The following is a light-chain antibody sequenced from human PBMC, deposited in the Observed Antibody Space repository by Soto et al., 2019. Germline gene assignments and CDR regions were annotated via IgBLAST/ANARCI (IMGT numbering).Light chain of an antibody. CDR2: GAS. CDR1: QSVSSSY. V-gene: IGKV3D-20*02. CDR3: QQHNNWHLT. J-gene: IGKJ4*01. Sequence: EIVLTQSPGTLSLSPGERATLSCRASQSVSSSYLAWYKQKPGQAPRLLVYGASTRATGIPARFSGSGSGKQLTLNIRSLKYEEFAVYYCQQHNNWHLTVGGGTKVDIK.